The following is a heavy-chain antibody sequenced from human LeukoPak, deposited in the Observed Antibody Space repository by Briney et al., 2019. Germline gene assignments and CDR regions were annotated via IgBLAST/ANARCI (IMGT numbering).Heavy chain of an antibody. Sequence: GGSLRLSCAASGFTFSSYAMHWVRQAPGKGLEWVAVISYDGSNKYYADSVKGRFTISRDNSKNTLYVQMNSLRAEDTAVYYCARVPTANWNDVGIDYWGQGTLVTVSS. CDR1: GFTFSSYA. CDR3: ARVPTANWNDVGIDY. V-gene: IGHV3-30-3*01. CDR2: ISYDGSNK. D-gene: IGHD1-1*01. J-gene: IGHJ4*02.